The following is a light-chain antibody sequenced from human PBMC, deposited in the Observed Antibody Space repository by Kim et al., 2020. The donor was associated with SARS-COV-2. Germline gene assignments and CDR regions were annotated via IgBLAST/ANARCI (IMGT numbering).Light chain of an antibody. CDR1: ELGDNY. CDR3: QAWDSSTVV. J-gene: IGLJ2*01. CDR2: HDG. V-gene: IGLV3-1*01. Sequence: SVHPGQTPSVACCGDELGDNYGCWDQQRPGQTLVLVIYHDGKRPSGIPERFSGSITGNTAYLSISGTQAMDEAHYYCQAWDSSTVVFGGGTQLTVL.